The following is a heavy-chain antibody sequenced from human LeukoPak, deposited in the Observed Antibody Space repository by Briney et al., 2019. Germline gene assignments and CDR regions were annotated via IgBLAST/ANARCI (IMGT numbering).Heavy chain of an antibody. CDR1: GYTFTSYG. D-gene: IGHD4-17*01. Sequence: GASVKVSCKASGYTFTSYGISWVRQAPGQGLEWMGWVSAYNGNTNYAQKLQGRVTMTTDTSTSTAYMELRSLRSDDTAVYYCARDPLLDDYGDYFPFDYWGQGTLVTVSS. CDR3: ARDPLLDDYGDYFPFDY. J-gene: IGHJ4*02. V-gene: IGHV1-18*01. CDR2: VSAYNGNT.